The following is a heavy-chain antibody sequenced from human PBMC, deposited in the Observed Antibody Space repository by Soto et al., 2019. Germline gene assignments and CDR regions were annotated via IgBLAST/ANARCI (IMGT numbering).Heavy chain of an antibody. J-gene: IGHJ6*03. CDR2: ISAYNGNT. Sequence: QDRLAQSGVEVKKPGASVRVSCKASGYSFTNYGITWVRQAPGQGFEWMGWISAYNGNTNYAQKFQGRVTLTTDASTSTAYLELRSRRSDDTAVYYCARDRGVAPPVAGNTHYYYYMDVWGKGTTVTVSS. CDR1: GYSFTNYG. V-gene: IGHV1-18*01. CDR3: ARDRGVAPPVAGNTHYYYYMDV. D-gene: IGHD6-19*01.